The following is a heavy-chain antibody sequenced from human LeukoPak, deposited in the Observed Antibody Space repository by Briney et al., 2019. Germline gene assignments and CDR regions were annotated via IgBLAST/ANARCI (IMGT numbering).Heavy chain of an antibody. J-gene: IGHJ4*02. CDR3: ARAYDFWSGYYLDY. CDR1: GYSISSGYY. D-gene: IGHD3-3*01. Sequence: SETLALTCAVSGYSISSGYYWGWIRQPPGKGLEWIGSIYHSGSTYYNPSLKSRVTISVDTSKNRFSLKLSSVTAADTAVYYCARAYDFWSGYYLDYWGQGTLVTVSS. CDR2: IYHSGST. V-gene: IGHV4-38-2*01.